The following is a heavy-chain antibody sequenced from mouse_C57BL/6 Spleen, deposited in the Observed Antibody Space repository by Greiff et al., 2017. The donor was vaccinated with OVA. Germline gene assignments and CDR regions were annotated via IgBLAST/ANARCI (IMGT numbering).Heavy chain of an antibody. V-gene: IGHV14-3*01. Sequence: EVQLQQSVAELVRPGASVKLSCTASGFNIENTYMHWVKQRPEQGLEWIGRIDPANGNTKYAPKFQGKATITADTSSNTAYLQLSSLTSEDTAIYYCAREVLRYFDYWGQGTTLTVSS. D-gene: IGHD2-14*01. CDR3: AREVLRYFDY. CDR2: IDPANGNT. J-gene: IGHJ2*01. CDR1: GFNIENTY.